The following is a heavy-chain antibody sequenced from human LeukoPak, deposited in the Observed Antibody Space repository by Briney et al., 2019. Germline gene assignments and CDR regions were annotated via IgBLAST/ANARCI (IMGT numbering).Heavy chain of an antibody. CDR2: INHSGST. J-gene: IGHJ5*02. V-gene: IGHV4-34*01. Sequence: SETLSLTCAVYGGSFSGYYWSWIRQPPGKGLEWIGEINHSGSTNYNPSLKSRVTIPVDTSKNQFSLKLSSVTAADTAAYYCARRAQGSSGYYGWFDPWGQGTLVTVSS. CDR3: ARRAQGSSGYYGWFDP. CDR1: GGSFSGYY. D-gene: IGHD3-22*01.